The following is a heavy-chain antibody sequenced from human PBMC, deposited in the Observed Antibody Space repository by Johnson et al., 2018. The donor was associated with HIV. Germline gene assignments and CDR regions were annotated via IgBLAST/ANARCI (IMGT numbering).Heavy chain of an antibody. J-gene: IGHJ3*02. D-gene: IGHD5-18*01. CDR2: IGTAGDP. CDR3: ARVVGYKYGSAGDNDAFDI. CDR1: GFTFSSYD. Sequence: VQLVESGGGVVQPGRSLRLSCAASGFTFSSYDMHWVRQATGTGLEWVSAIGTAGDPYYPGSVKGRFTISRENSKNSLYLQMNSLRAEDTALYYCARVVGYKYGSAGDNDAFDIWGQGTMVTVSS. V-gene: IGHV3-13*05.